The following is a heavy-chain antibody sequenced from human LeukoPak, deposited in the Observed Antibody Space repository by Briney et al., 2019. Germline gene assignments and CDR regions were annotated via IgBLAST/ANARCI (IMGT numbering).Heavy chain of an antibody. CDR3: ARDGFSYSSGWSVY. V-gene: IGHV1-2*02. CDR1: GYTFTGYY. D-gene: IGHD6-19*01. CDR2: INPNSGGT. Sequence: ASVKVSCKASGYTFTGYYMHWVRQAPGQGLEWMGWINPNSGGTNYAQMLQGRVTMTTDTSTSTAYMDLRSLRSDDTAVYYCARDGFSYSSGWSVYWGQGTLVTVSS. J-gene: IGHJ4*02.